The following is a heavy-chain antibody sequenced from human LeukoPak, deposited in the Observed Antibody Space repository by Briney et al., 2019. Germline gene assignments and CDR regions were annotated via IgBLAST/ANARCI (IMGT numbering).Heavy chain of an antibody. CDR2: IFYDGSKK. CDR1: GFTFRNYG. Sequence: GGSLRLSCVASGFTFRNYGMHWIRQAPGKGLEWVSVIFYDGSKKYYADFVKGRFTISRDNSKNVVYLQMDSLRAEDTAFYYCARSLGETTFDWWGQGTLVTVSS. J-gene: IGHJ4*02. D-gene: IGHD3-16*01. V-gene: IGHV3-33*01. CDR3: ARSLGETTFDW.